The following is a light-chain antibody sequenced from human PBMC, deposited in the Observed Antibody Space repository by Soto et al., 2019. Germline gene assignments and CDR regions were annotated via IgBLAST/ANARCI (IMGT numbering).Light chain of an antibody. Sequence: DIQMPQSPSSLSASVGDRVTITCRASQSISSYLNWYQQKPGKAPKLLIYAASNLQSGVPSRFSSSGSGTDFTLTISSLQPEDFATYYCQQSYSTPPTFGQGTKLAIK. CDR2: AAS. J-gene: IGKJ2*01. CDR1: QSISSY. V-gene: IGKV1-39*01. CDR3: QQSYSTPPT.